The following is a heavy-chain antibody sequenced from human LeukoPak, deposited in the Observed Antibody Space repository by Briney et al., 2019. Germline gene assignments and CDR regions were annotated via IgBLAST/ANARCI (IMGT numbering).Heavy chain of an antibody. CDR3: ASLGPYCSSTSCYRFGPYYYYMDV. D-gene: IGHD2-2*02. J-gene: IGHJ6*03. V-gene: IGHV1-2*06. CDR1: GYTFTGYY. Sequence: GASVKVSCKASGYTFTGYYMHWVRQAPGQGLEWMGRINPNSGGTNYAQKSQGRVTMTRDTSISTAYMELSRLRSDDTAVYYCASLGPYCSSTSCYRFGPYYYYMDVWGKGTTVTVSS. CDR2: INPNSGGT.